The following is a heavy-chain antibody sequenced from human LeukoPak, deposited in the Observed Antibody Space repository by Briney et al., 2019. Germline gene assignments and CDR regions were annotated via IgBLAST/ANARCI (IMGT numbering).Heavy chain of an antibody. CDR3: ARDSRQLPGFDY. V-gene: IGHV4-59*01. CDR2: IYYSGSA. Sequence: SETLSLTCSVSGGSISRYYWSWIRQPPGKGLEWIGYIYYSGSADYNPSLKSRVTISVDTSKNQFSLKLSSVTAADTAVYYCARDSRQLPGFDYWGQGTLVTVSS. J-gene: IGHJ4*02. CDR1: GGSISRYY. D-gene: IGHD2-2*01.